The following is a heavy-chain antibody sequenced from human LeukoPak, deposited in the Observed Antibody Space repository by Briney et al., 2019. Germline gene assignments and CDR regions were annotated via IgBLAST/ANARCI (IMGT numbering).Heavy chain of an antibody. CDR3: AKDAGYSYAKYYFDY. J-gene: IGHJ4*02. D-gene: IGHD5-18*01. CDR1: GFTFSSYA. CDR2: ISGSGGST. V-gene: IGHV3-23*01. Sequence: GGSLRLSCAASGFTFSSYAMSWVRQAPGKGLEWVSGISGSGGSTYYADSVKGRFTISRDNSKNTLYLQMNSLRAEDTAVYYCAKDAGYSYAKYYFDYWGQGTLVTVSS.